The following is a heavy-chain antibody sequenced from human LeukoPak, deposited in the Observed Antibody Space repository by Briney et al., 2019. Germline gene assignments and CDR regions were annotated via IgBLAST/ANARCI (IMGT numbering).Heavy chain of an antibody. CDR2: INHSGST. Sequence: PSETLSLTCAVYGESLSGHYWTWIRRPPGKGLEWIGEINHSGSTTSNPSLNNRVTISVDTSKTQFSLKLTSVTAADTAVYYCARPRYGSGSLDSWGQGTLVTVSS. D-gene: IGHD3-10*01. CDR1: GESLSGHY. J-gene: IGHJ4*02. V-gene: IGHV4-34*01. CDR3: ARPRYGSGSLDS.